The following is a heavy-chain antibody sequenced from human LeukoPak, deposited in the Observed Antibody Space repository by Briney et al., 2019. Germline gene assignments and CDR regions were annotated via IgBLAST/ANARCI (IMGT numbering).Heavy chain of an antibody. Sequence: SETLSLTCTVSGGSINTYYWSWIRQPPGKGLEGVGYIYYSGSTNYNPSLKSRVTISVDTSKNQFSLKLSSVTAADTAVYYCAREVGATTSIRFDPWGQGTLVTVSS. D-gene: IGHD1-26*01. CDR2: IYYSGST. J-gene: IGHJ5*02. V-gene: IGHV4-59*12. CDR1: GGSINTYY. CDR3: AREVGATTSIRFDP.